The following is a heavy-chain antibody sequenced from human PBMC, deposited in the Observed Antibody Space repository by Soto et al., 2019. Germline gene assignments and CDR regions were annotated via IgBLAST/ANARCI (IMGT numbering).Heavy chain of an antibody. Sequence: GASVKLSCKASGGTISSYTISSVRQAPGQGLEWMGRINPNSGGTNYAQKFQGWVTITRDKSTSTAYMELSRLRSDDTAVYYCARGGRDIVVVPAALSESVFDYWGQGTLVTVSS. D-gene: IGHD2-2*01. CDR1: GGTISSYT. CDR3: ARGGRDIVVVPAALSESVFDY. CDR2: INPNSGGT. J-gene: IGHJ4*02. V-gene: IGHV1-2*04.